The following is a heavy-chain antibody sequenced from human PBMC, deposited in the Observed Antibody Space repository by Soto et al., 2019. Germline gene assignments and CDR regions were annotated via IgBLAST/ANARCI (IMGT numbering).Heavy chain of an antibody. J-gene: IGHJ4*02. CDR3: AKYRRTEAEGFTLDY. Sequence: NPSDTLYITCAVSGDSINNSYWSWIRQPPGKRLEWIGNIYYTGTTTYNPSLESRVTMSVDTSKNQFSLKLNSVDAADTAVYYCAKYRRTEAEGFTLDYWGRGTLVTVSS. CDR1: GDSINNSY. CDR2: IYYTGTT. D-gene: IGHD6-13*01. V-gene: IGHV4-59*07.